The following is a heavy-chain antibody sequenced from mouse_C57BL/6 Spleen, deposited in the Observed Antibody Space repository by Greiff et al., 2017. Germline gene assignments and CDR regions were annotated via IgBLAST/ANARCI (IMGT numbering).Heavy chain of an antibody. CDR1: GYTFTSYW. D-gene: IGHD2-5*01. CDR2: IYPGSGST. V-gene: IGHV1-55*01. CDR3: ARSAYYSNYFDY. J-gene: IGHJ2*01. Sequence: QVQLQQPGAELVKPGASVKMSCKASGYTFTSYWITWVKQRPGQGLEWIGDIYPGSGSTNYIEKFKSKATLTVDTSSSTAYMQLSSLTSEDSAVYYCARSAYYSNYFDYWGQGTTLTVSS.